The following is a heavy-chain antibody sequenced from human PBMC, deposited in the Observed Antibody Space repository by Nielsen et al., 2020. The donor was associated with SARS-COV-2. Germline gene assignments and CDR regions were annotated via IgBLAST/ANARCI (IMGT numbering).Heavy chain of an antibody. CDR1: GGSVSSNDW. V-gene: IGHV4-4*02. D-gene: IGHD3-22*01. CDR2: VSHSGSI. J-gene: IGHJ4*02. Sequence: SETLSLTCAVSGGSVSSNDWWTWVRQSPGKGLEWIGEVSHSGSINYNPSLKSRVTLSMDKSKRQFSLRLTSVSAADTAVYFCTRRPPFYDTYYFDYWGPGTVVAVSS. CDR3: TRRPPFYDTYYFDY.